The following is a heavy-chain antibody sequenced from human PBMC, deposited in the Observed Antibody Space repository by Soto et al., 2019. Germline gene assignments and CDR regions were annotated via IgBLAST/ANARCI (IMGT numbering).Heavy chain of an antibody. J-gene: IGHJ6*02. D-gene: IGHD3-22*01. Sequence: SVKVSCKASGGTFSSYAISWVRQAPGQGLEWVGGIIPIFGTANYAQKFQGRVTITADESTSTAYMELSSLRSEDTAVYYCARVQVGWGDRRYYDSSGYYYYYGMDVWGQGTTVTVSS. CDR1: GGTFSSYA. CDR3: ARVQVGWGDRRYYDSSGYYYYYGMDV. CDR2: IIPIFGTA. V-gene: IGHV1-69*13.